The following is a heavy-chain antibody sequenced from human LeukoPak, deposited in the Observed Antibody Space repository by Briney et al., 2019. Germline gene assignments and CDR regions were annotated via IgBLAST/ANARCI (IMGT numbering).Heavy chain of an antibody. Sequence: PGGSLRLSCAASGFIFSSYGMHWVRQAPDKGLEWVAFIRYDGSRKYYADSVKGRFTISRDNAKNSLYLQMNSLRAEDTALYYCARAGIQLWVFDYWGQGTLVTVSS. J-gene: IGHJ4*02. D-gene: IGHD5-18*01. CDR1: GFIFSSYG. CDR3: ARAGIQLWVFDY. CDR2: IRYDGSRK. V-gene: IGHV3-30*02.